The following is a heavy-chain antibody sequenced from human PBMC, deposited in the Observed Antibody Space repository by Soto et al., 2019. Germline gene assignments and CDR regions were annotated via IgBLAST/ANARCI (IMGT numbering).Heavy chain of an antibody. CDR2: INHSGST. D-gene: IGHD6-13*01. J-gene: IGHJ3*02. CDR3: ARGFPPLYSSSRHGAFDI. Sequence: SETLSLTCAVYGGSFSGYYWSWIRQPPGKGLEWIGEINHSGSTNYNPSLKSRVTISVDTSKNQFSLKLSSVTAADTAVYYCARGFPPLYSSSRHGAFDIWGQGTMVTVSS. V-gene: IGHV4-34*01. CDR1: GGSFSGYY.